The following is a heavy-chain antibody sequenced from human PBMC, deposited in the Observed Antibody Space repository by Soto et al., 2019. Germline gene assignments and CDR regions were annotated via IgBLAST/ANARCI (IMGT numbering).Heavy chain of an antibody. D-gene: IGHD6-13*01. CDR1: GYSFTSYW. J-gene: IGHJ4*02. CDR3: ARPSGSSWSY. Sequence: GECLKISCKGSGYSFTSYWISWVRQMPGKGLEWMGRIDPSDSYTNYSPPFQGHVTISADKSISTAYLQWSSLKASDTAMYYCARPSGSSWSYWGQGTLVTVSS. CDR2: IDPSDSYT. V-gene: IGHV5-10-1*01.